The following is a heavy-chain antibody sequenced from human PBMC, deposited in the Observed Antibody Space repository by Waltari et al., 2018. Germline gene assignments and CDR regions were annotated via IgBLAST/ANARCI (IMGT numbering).Heavy chain of an antibody. V-gene: IGHV3-48*03. CDR1: GFTFSSYE. D-gene: IGHD3-3*01. CDR2: ISSSGSTI. Sequence: EVQLVESGGGLVQPGGSLRLSCAASGFTFSSYELNWVRQAPGKGREWVSYISSSGSTIYYADSVKGRFTISRDNAKNSLYLQMNSLRAEDTAVYYCARALRFLEWLGLENDYWGQGTLVTVSS. J-gene: IGHJ4*02. CDR3: ARALRFLEWLGLENDY.